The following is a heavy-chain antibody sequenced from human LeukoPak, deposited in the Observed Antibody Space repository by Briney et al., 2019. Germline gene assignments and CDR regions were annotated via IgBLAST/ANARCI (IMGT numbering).Heavy chain of an antibody. D-gene: IGHD6-13*01. J-gene: IGHJ6*02. CDR1: GGSISSGGYY. Sequence: SQTLSLTCTVSGGSISSGGYYWRWLRQHPGRGLEWIGYIYYSGSTYYNPSLKSRVTISVDTSKNQFSLKLSSVTAADTAVYYCARDAGLAAAGYYYYYGMDVWGQGTTVTVSS. V-gene: IGHV4-31*03. CDR2: IYYSGST. CDR3: ARDAGLAAAGYYYYYGMDV.